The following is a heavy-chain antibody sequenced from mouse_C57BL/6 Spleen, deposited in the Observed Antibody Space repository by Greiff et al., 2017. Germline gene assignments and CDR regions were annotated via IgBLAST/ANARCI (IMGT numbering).Heavy chain of an antibody. V-gene: IGHV1-69*01. J-gene: IGHJ4*01. D-gene: IGHD2-1*01. CDR3: ARLDYGNYPYAMDY. CDR2: IDPSDSYT. CDR1: GYTFTSYW. Sequence: VQLQQPGAELVMPGASVKLSCKASGYTFTSYWMHWVKQRPGQGLEWIGEIDPSDSYTNYNQKFKGKSTLTVDKSSSTAYMQLSSLTSEDSAVYYCARLDYGNYPYAMDYWGQGTSVTVSS.